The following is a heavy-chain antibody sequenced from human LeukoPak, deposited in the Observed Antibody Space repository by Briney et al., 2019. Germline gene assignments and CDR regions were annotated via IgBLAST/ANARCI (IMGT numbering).Heavy chain of an antibody. J-gene: IGHJ4*02. CDR3: ARPGSVGDYVWGSFGASFDY. CDR1: GGSFSGYF. Sequence: SETLSLTCAVYGGSFSGYFWSWIRQPPGKGLEWIGGISHSESTNYNPSLKSRVTISVDTSKNQFSLKLTSVTAADTAVYYCARPGSVGDYVWGSFGASFDYWGRGTLVTVAS. V-gene: IGHV4-34*01. CDR2: ISHSEST. D-gene: IGHD3-16*01.